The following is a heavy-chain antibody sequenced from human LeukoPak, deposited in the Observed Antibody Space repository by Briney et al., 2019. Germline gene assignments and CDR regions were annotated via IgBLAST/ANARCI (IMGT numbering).Heavy chain of an antibody. CDR1: GFTFSSYW. CDR3: ARDTPNYYGSGSFDY. V-gene: IGHV3-7*05. D-gene: IGHD3-10*01. J-gene: IGHJ4*02. Sequence: GGSLRLSCPASGFTFSSYWMSWVRQAPGKGLEWVANIKQDGSEKYYVDYVKGRFTISRDNAKNSLYLQMNSLRAEDTAVYYCARDTPNYYGSGSFDYWGQGTLVTVSS. CDR2: IKQDGSEK.